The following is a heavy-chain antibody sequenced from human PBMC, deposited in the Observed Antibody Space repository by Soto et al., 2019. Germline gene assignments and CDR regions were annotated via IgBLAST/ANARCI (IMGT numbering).Heavy chain of an antibody. CDR1: GYTFTGYY. CDR2: INTNTGNP. CDR3: ARDPAYYDFWSGYYPDAFDI. V-gene: IGHV7-4-1*01. D-gene: IGHD3-3*01. Sequence: ASVKVSCKASGYTFTGYYMHWVRQAPGQGLEWMGWINTNTGNPTYAQGFTGRFVFSLDTSVSTAYLQICSLKAEDTAVYYCARDPAYYDFWSGYYPDAFDIWGQGTMVTVSS. J-gene: IGHJ3*02.